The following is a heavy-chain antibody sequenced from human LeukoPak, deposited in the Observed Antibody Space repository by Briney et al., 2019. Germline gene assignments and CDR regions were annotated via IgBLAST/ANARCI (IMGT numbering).Heavy chain of an antibody. CDR3: ARAVGPYDY. CDR1: GFTFSTYG. V-gene: IGHV3-33*01. J-gene: IGHJ4*02. Sequence: GGSLRLSCAASGFTFSTYGIHWVRQTPGKGLEWVAVIWYDGSIKYYADSVKGRFTISRDNSRDTLYLQMNSLRVEGTGVYFCARAVGPYDYWGQGTLVTVSS. CDR2: IWYDGSIK. D-gene: IGHD3-10*01.